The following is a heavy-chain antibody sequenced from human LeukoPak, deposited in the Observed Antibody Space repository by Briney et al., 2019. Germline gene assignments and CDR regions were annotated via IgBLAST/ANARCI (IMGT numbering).Heavy chain of an antibody. CDR3: AKPLYGSEYYYYGMDV. J-gene: IGHJ6*02. V-gene: IGHV3-23*01. CDR2: ISGSGGST. CDR1: GFTFSSYA. Sequence: TGGSLRLSCAASGFTFSSYAMSWVRQAPGKGLEWVSAISGSGGSTYYADSVKGRFTISRDNSKNTLYLQMNSLRAEDTAVYYCAKPLYGSEYYYYGMDVWGQGTTVTVSS. D-gene: IGHD3-10*01.